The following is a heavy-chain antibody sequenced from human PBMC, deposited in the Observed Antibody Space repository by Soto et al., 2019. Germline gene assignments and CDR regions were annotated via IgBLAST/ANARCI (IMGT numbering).Heavy chain of an antibody. Sequence: WTWIRQPPGKGLEWIGYIYYSGSTNYSPSLKSRITISLDTPKNQFSLNLSSVTAADTAVYYCAGDSSSSRFFHWGQGALVTVSS. CDR3: AGDSSSSRFFH. V-gene: IGHV4-59*08. J-gene: IGHJ4*02. D-gene: IGHD6-6*01. CDR2: IYYSGST.